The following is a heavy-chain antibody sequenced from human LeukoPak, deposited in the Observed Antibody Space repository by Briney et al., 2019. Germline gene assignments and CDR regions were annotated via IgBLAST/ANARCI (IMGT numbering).Heavy chain of an antibody. D-gene: IGHD3-3*01. CDR2: DTPDGADD. J-gene: IGHJ6*02. Sequence: WGSLRLSRAASSFTFNLNGLHWVRQAPGKGLECVAFDTPDGADDLYGDSVKGRSTTSRDNSKNTLYLQINNLRPEDTAVYFCTKDANTYYDFWSGYPHYYFGMDVWGQGTTVIVSS. CDR1: SFTFNLNG. CDR3: TKDANTYYDFWSGYPHYYFGMDV. V-gene: IGHV3-30*18.